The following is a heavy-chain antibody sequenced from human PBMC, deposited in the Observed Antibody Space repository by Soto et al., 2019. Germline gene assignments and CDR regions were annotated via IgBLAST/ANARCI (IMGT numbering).Heavy chain of an antibody. CDR2: IYSGGST. D-gene: IGHD3-22*01. J-gene: IGHJ4*02. V-gene: IGHV3-53*04. CDR3: TRSQFYDSSGYYYKYYFDY. CDR1: GFTVSSNY. Sequence: GGSLRLSCAASGFTVSSNYMSWVRQAPGKGLEWVSVIYSGGSTYYADSVKGRFTISRHNSKNTLYLQMNSLRAEDTAVYYCTRSQFYDSSGYYYKYYFDYGGQGTLVTVSS.